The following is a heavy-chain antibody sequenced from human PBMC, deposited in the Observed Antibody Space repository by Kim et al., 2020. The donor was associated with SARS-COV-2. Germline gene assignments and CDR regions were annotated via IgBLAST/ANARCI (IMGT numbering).Heavy chain of an antibody. Sequence: ADPVKGRFNIARDNSKNTLYLQMNSLRAEDTAVYYCARIYTMIVVAPGYWGQGTLVTVSS. CDR3: ARIYTMIVVAPGY. J-gene: IGHJ4*02. V-gene: IGHV3-23*01. D-gene: IGHD3-22*01.